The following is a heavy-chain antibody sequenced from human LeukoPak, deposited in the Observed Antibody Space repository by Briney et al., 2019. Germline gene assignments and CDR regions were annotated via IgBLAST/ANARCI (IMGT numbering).Heavy chain of an antibody. CDR3: ARQTGSGLFILP. Sequence: SETLSLACTVSGVSISSSYSYWGWTRHPPGMGLEWIGSIYYTENTYYNASLKSQVSISIDTSKSQFSLKLTSVTAADTAVYYCARQTGSGLFILPGGQGTLVTVSS. CDR1: GVSISSSYSY. J-gene: IGHJ4*02. D-gene: IGHD3/OR15-3a*01. V-gene: IGHV4-39*01. CDR2: IYYTENT.